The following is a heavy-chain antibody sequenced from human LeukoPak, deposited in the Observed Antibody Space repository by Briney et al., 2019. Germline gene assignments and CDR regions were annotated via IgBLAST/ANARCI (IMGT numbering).Heavy chain of an antibody. V-gene: IGHV3-30-3*01. CDR3: ARGFPYDDPTEGYYYVMDV. D-gene: IGHD4-17*01. CDR1: GFTFSSYP. Sequence: GGSLRLSCAASGFTFSSYPMHWVRQAPGKGLEWVSVISYDGGNEYYADSVKGRFTISRDNSKNMFYVQINSLRPEDTALYYCARGFPYDDPTEGYYYVMDVWGQGTTVTVSS. J-gene: IGHJ6*02. CDR2: ISYDGGNE.